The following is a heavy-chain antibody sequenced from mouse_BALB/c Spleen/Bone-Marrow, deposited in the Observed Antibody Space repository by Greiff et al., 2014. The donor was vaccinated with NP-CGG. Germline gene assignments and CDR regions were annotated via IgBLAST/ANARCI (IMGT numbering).Heavy chain of an antibody. CDR2: INPSNGGT. CDR1: GYTFTSYY. CDR3: TREGYYAWFAY. J-gene: IGHJ3*01. D-gene: IGHD1-1*01. V-gene: IGHV1S81*02. Sequence: VQVVESGAELVKPGASVKLSCKASGYTFTSYYMYWVKQRPGQGLEWIGGINPSNGGTNFNEKFKSKATLTVDKSSSTAYMQLSSLTSEDAAVYYCTREGYYAWFAYWGQGTLSLSLQ.